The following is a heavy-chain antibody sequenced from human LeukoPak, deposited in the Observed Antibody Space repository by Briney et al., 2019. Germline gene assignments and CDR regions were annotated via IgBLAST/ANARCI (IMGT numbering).Heavy chain of an antibody. V-gene: IGHV4-38-2*02. CDR1: GYSISSGYC. D-gene: IGHD6-13*01. CDR3: ARVYSSSWYRRGAGDYYYMDV. J-gene: IGHJ6*03. Sequence: SETLSLTCTVSGYSISSGYCWGWIRQPPGKGLEWIGSIYHSGSTYYNPSLKSRVTISVDTSKNQFSLKLSSVTAADTAVYYCARVYSSSWYRRGAGDYYYMDVWGKGTTVTISS. CDR2: IYHSGST.